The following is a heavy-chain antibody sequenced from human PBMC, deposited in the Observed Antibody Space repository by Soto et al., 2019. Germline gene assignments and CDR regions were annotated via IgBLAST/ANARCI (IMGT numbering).Heavy chain of an antibody. D-gene: IGHD6-6*01. Sequence: ASVKVSCKASGYTFTSYAMHWVRQAPGQRLEWMGWINAGNGNTKYSQKFQGRVTITRDTSASTAYMELSSLRSEDTAVYYCARDHDSSSPEGYYYYGMDVWGQGTTVTVSS. CDR3: ARDHDSSSPEGYYYYGMDV. V-gene: IGHV1-3*01. CDR2: INAGNGNT. J-gene: IGHJ6*02. CDR1: GYTFTSYA.